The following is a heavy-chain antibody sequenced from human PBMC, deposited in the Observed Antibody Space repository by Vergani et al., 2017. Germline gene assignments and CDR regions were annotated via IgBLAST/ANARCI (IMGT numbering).Heavy chain of an antibody. CDR2: IHPNSGGT. J-gene: IGHJ6*02. Sequence: QVQLVQSGAEVKKPGASVKVSCKASGYTFTGYYMHWVRQAPGQGLEWMGWIHPNSGGTNSAQKFQGRVTMTRDTSISTAYMELSRLRSDDTAVYYCARGWGFVRRYFDWLPGGMDVWGQGTTVTVSS. CDR3: ARGWGFVRRYFDWLPGGMDV. V-gene: IGHV1-2*02. CDR1: GYTFTGYY. D-gene: IGHD3-9*01.